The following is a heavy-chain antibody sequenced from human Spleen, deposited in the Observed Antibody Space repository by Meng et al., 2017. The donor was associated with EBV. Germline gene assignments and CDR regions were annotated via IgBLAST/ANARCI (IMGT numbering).Heavy chain of an antibody. CDR2: IYYSGST. CDR3: ARAGYCSSITCYFDS. V-gene: IGHV4-30-4*01. Sequence: QLQLQESGPGPVKPSESLSLPCVVSGDSISSGDNYWGWIRQSPGKGLEWLGYIYYSGSTYYNPSLKSPVTISVDTSKNQFSLQLSSVTAADTAVYYCARAGYCSSITCYFDSWGQGPLVTVAS. CDR1: GDSISSGDNY. J-gene: IGHJ4*02. D-gene: IGHD2-2*01.